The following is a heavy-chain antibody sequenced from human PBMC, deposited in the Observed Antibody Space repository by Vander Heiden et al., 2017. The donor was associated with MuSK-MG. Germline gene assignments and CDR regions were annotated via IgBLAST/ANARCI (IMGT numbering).Heavy chain of an antibody. Sequence: QITLKESGPTLVKPTQTLTLTCTFSGFSLSSSGMGVGWIRQPPGKALEWLALVYWDDDKRYSPSLKNRLTITEDTSKSQVVLTMTNMDPVDTGTYYCAHSLRRGVCSGGSCYYFDYWGQGTLVTVSS. J-gene: IGHJ4*02. CDR3: AHSLRRGVCSGGSCYYFDY. V-gene: IGHV2-5*02. CDR1: GFSLSSSGMG. CDR2: VYWDDDK. D-gene: IGHD2-15*01.